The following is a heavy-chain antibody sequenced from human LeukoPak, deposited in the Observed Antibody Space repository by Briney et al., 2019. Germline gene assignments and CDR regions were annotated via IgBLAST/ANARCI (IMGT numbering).Heavy chain of an antibody. CDR1: GGSISSYY. CDR3: ARALYYDFWSGYPPVDV. Sequence: SETLSLTCTVSGGSISSYYWSWIRQPPGKGLEWIGYIYYSGSTNYNPSLKSRVTISVDTSKNQFSLKLSSVTAADTAVYYCARALYYDFWSGYPPVDVWGKGTTVTISS. V-gene: IGHV4-59*01. J-gene: IGHJ6*04. CDR2: IYYSGST. D-gene: IGHD3-3*01.